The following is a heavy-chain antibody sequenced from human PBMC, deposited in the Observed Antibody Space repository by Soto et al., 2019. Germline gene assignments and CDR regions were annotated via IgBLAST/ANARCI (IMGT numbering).Heavy chain of an antibody. Sequence: ASGGGLVKPGGSLRLSCAASGFTFSSYSMNWVRQAPGKGLEWVSSISSSSSYIYYADSVKGRFTISRDNAKNSLYLQMNSLRAEDTAVYYCAKEAGELSTRSFDYWGQGTLVTVSS. CDR2: ISSSSSYI. D-gene: IGHD3-16*02. V-gene: IGHV3-21*01. CDR3: AKEAGELSTRSFDY. CDR1: GFTFSSYS. J-gene: IGHJ4*02.